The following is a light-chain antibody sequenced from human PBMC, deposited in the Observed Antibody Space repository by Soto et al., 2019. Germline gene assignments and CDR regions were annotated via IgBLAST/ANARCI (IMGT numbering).Light chain of an antibody. CDR2: KAS. V-gene: IGKV1-5*03. CDR3: QQYHIYPLT. CDR1: QSIRSW. Sequence: DIQMTQSPSTLSASVGDRVTITCRASQSIRSWLAWYQQKPGKGPNLLIYKASTLEGGVPSRFSGSGSGTEFPLASASLQPDDFATYYCQQYHIYPLTFGGGTKLEIK. J-gene: IGKJ4*01.